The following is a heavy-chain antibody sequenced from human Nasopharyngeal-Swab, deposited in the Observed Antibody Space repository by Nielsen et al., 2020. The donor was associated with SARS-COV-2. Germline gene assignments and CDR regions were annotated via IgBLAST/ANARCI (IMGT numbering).Heavy chain of an antibody. D-gene: IGHD1/OR15-1a*01. CDR1: GYTFTGNF. J-gene: IGHJ3*02. CDR3: ARDLSNTGDALDI. CDR2: INPNSGGT. V-gene: IGHV1-2*06. Sequence: ASVKVSCEASGYTFTGNFMHWVRQAPGQGLEWMGRINPNSGGTKFAQKFQGRVTLTRDTSISTAYMELSRLRSDDTAVYYCARDLSNTGDALDIWGQGTLVTVSS.